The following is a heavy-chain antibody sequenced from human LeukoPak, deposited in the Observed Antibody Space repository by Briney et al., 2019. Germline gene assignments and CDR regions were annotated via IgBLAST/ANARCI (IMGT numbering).Heavy chain of an antibody. D-gene: IGHD6-6*01. CDR2: INHSGST. CDR3: AGSSYPRPDY. CDR1: GGSFSGYY. V-gene: IGHV4-34*01. Sequence: SETLSLICAVYGGSFSGYYWSWIRQPPGEGLEWIAEINHSGSTNYNPPLKSRVTISVDTSKNQFSLKLSSVTAADTAVYYCAGSSYPRPDYWGQGTLVTVSS. J-gene: IGHJ4*02.